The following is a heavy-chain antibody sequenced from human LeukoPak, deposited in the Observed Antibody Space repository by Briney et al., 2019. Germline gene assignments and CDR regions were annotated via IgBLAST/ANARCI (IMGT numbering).Heavy chain of an antibody. CDR2: ISYDGSNK. J-gene: IGHJ6*02. CDR1: GFTFSSYA. D-gene: IGHD2-8*01. CDR3: ARDRRMVGIVLFYGMDV. Sequence: GGSLRLSCAASGFTFSSYAMHWVRQAPGKGLEWVAVISYDGSNKYYADPVKGRFTISRDNSKNTLYLQMNSLRAEDTAVYYCARDRRMVGIVLFYGMDVWGQGTTVTVSS. V-gene: IGHV3-30-3*01.